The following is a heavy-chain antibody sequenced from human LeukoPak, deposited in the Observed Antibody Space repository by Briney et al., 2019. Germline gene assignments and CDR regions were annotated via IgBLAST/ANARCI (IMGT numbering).Heavy chain of an antibody. Sequence: GGSLRLSCAASGFTFSSYSMNWVRQAPGKGLEWVSSISSSSSYIYYADSVMGRFTISRDNAKNSLYPQMNSLRAEDTAVYYCARSALLLWSPYMDVWGKGTTVTVSS. D-gene: IGHD3-10*01. CDR1: GFTFSSYS. J-gene: IGHJ6*03. CDR3: ARSALLLWSPYMDV. CDR2: ISSSSSYI. V-gene: IGHV3-21*01.